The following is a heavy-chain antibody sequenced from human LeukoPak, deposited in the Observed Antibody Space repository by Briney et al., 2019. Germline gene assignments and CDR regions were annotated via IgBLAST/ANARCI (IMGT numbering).Heavy chain of an antibody. CDR2: ISYSGST. Sequence: PSETLSLTCTVPGGSISSYYWSWIRQPPGKGLEWIGYISYSGSTDYNPSLKSPVTISLDTSKNQFSLRLSSVTAADTAVYYCARETRLHSGSYSNDAFDIWGQGTMVTVSS. D-gene: IGHD1-26*01. J-gene: IGHJ3*02. CDR3: ARETRLHSGSYSNDAFDI. CDR1: GGSISSYY. V-gene: IGHV4-59*01.